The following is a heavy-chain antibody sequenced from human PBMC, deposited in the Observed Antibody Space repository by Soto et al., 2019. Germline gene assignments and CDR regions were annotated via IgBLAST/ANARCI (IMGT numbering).Heavy chain of an antibody. CDR1: GFTFDDYT. CDR2: ISWDGGST. D-gene: IGHD4-17*01. J-gene: IGHJ6*02. CDR3: AKDSLYGRTVTTPATYYYYCGMDV. V-gene: IGHV3-43*01. Sequence: EVQLVESGGVVVQPGGSLRLSCAASGFTFDDYTMHWVRQAPGKGLEWVSLISWDGGSTYYADSVKGRFTISRDNSKNSLYLQMNSLRTEDTALYYCAKDSLYGRTVTTPATYYYYCGMDVWGQGTTVTVSS.